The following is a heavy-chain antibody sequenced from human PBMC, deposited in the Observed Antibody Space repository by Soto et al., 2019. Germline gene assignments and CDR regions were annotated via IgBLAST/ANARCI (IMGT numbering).Heavy chain of an antibody. V-gene: IGHV3-21*06. CDR1: GFTFSSYT. J-gene: IGHJ4*02. D-gene: IGHD4-17*01. CDR2: ISSSSNYI. Sequence: EVQLVESGGGLVKPGGSLRLSCAASGFTFSSYTMNWVRQAPGKGLEWVSSISSSSNYIYYVDSVKGRFTISRDNAKNSLYLQINSLRAEDTAVYYCARGYGNLDYWGQGTLVTVSS. CDR3: ARGYGNLDY.